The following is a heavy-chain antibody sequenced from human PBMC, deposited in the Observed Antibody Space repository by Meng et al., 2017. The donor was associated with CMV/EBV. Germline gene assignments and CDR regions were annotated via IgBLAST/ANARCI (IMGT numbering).Heavy chain of an antibody. CDR3: ARDRYCSSTSCYTYYYYGMDV. CDR1: GFTFSSYS. D-gene: IGHD2-2*02. J-gene: IGHJ6*02. Sequence: GESLKISCAASGFTFSSYSMNWVRQAPGKGLEWVSSISSSSSYIYYAGSVKSRFTISRDNAKNSLYPQKNSLRAEDTAVYYCARDRYCSSTSCYTYYYYGMDVWGQGTTVTVSS. CDR2: ISSSSSYI. V-gene: IGHV3-21*01.